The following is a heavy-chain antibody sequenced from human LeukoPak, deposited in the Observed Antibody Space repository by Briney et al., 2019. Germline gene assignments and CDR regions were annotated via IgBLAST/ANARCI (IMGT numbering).Heavy chain of an antibody. CDR2: ISSSSSYI. J-gene: IGHJ6*03. CDR1: GFTFSTYS. CDR3: ARGTYGSGTPPYYYYYMDV. Sequence: PGGSLRLSCAASGFTFSTYSMNWVRQTPGKGLEWVSSISSSSSYISYADSMKGRFSISRDNAKSSLYLQMNSLRAEDTAVYYCARGTYGSGTPPYYYYYMDVWGKGTTVTVSS. D-gene: IGHD3-10*01. V-gene: IGHV3-21*01.